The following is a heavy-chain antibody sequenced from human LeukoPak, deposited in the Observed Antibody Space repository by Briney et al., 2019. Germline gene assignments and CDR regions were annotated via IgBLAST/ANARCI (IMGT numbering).Heavy chain of an antibody. J-gene: IGHJ6*03. CDR1: GGSISSYY. Sequence: SETLSLTCAVSGGSISSYYWSWIRQPPGKGLEWIGYIYYSGSTNYKPSLKSRVTISVDTSKNQFSLKLSSVTAADTAVYYCARTQGAGYSSGPYDSYYYYYMDVWGKGTTVTISS. D-gene: IGHD6-19*01. CDR2: IYYSGST. V-gene: IGHV4-59*01. CDR3: ARTQGAGYSSGPYDSYYYYYMDV.